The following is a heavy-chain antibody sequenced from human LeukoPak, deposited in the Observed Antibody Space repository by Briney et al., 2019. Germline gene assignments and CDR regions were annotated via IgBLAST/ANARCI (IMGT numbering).Heavy chain of an antibody. D-gene: IGHD2-15*01. CDR3: ARDGGGSAYYMDV. CDR1: GYSISSGYY. CDR2: IYHSGRT. V-gene: IGHV4-38-2*02. Sequence: SETPSLTCTVSGYSISSGYYWGWIRQPPGKGLEWIGSIYHSGRTFYNPSLKSRVTISVDKSKNQFSLKLSSVTAADTAVYYCARDGGGSAYYMDVWGKGTTVTVSS. J-gene: IGHJ6*03.